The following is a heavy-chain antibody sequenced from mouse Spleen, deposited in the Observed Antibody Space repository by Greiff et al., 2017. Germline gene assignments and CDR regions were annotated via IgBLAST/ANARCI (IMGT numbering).Heavy chain of an antibody. V-gene: IGHV3-6*01. Sequence: VQLKESGPGLVKPSQSLSLTCSVTGYSITSGYYWNWIRQFPGNKLEWMGYISYDGSNNYNPSLKNRISITRDTSKNQFFLKLNSVTTEDTATYYCAHYGYDGYYFDYWGQGTTLTVSS. CDR2: ISYDGSN. CDR3: AHYGYDGYYFDY. CDR1: GYSITSGYY. J-gene: IGHJ2*01. D-gene: IGHD2-2*01.